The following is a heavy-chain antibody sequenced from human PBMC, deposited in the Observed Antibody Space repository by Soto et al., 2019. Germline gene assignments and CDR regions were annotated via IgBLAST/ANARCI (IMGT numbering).Heavy chain of an antibody. CDR1: GYTFTSYA. CDR3: ARHRIAVAGTYVFWFDP. J-gene: IGHJ5*02. CDR2: INAGNGNT. V-gene: IGHV1-3*01. D-gene: IGHD6-19*01. Sequence: ASVKVSCKASGYTFTSYAMHWVRQAPGQRLEWMGWINAGNGNTKYSQKFQGRVTITRDTSTSTAYMELRSLRSDDTAVYYCARHRIAVAGTYVFWFDPWGQGTLVTVSS.